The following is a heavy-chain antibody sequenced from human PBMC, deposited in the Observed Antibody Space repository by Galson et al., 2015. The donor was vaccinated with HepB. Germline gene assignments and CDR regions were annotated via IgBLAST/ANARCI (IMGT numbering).Heavy chain of an antibody. Sequence: PALVKPTQTLTLTCTFSGFSLSTSGMCVSWIRQPPGKALEWLARIDWDDDKYYSTSLKTRLTISKDTSKNQVVLTMTNMDPVDTATYYCARIPGYYYGSGSYYNEHWGQCTLVTVSS. J-gene: IGHJ1*01. CDR1: GFSLSTSGMC. D-gene: IGHD3-10*01. CDR2: IDWDDDK. CDR3: ARIPGYYYGSGSYYNEH. V-gene: IGHV2-70*11.